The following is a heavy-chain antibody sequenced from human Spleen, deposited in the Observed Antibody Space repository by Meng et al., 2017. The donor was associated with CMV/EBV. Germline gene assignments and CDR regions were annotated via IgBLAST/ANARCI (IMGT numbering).Heavy chain of an antibody. CDR1: GFTFSNYD. J-gene: IGHJ4*02. CDR3: AKAFYGDYSHTFDY. CDR2: TSGSGDNT. D-gene: IGHD4-17*01. V-gene: IGHV3-23*01. Sequence: SGFTFSNYDMSWVRQTPGKGLEWVSDTSGSGDNTYYADSVKGRFTISRDNSKNTLYLQMNSLRAEDTAVYYCAKAFYGDYSHTFDYWGQGTLVTVSS.